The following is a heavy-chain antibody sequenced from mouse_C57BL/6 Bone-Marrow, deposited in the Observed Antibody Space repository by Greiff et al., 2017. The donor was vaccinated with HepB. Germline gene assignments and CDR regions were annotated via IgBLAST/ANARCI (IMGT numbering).Heavy chain of an antibody. CDR2: IDPENGDT. J-gene: IGHJ4*01. Sequence: VQLQQSGAELVRPGASVKLSCTASGFKIKDDYMHWVKQRPEQGLEWIGWIDPENGDTEYASKFQGKATITADTSSNTAYLQLSSLTSEDTAVYYCTMDYGSSYDAMDYWGQGTSVTVSS. CDR1: GFKIKDDY. CDR3: TMDYGSSYDAMDY. V-gene: IGHV14-4*01. D-gene: IGHD1-1*01.